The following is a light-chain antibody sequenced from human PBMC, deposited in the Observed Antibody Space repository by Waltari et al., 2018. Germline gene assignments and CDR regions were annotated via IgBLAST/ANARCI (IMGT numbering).Light chain of an antibody. CDR1: SSDVGGYNH. CDR2: EVS. Sequence: QSALTQPPSASGSPGQSVTISCTGTSSDVGGYNHVPWYQQHPGKAPKLMIYEVSKRPSGVPDRFSGSKSGNTASLTVSGLQAEDEADYYCSSYAGSNSVVFGGGTKLTVL. V-gene: IGLV2-8*01. CDR3: SSYAGSNSVV. J-gene: IGLJ2*01.